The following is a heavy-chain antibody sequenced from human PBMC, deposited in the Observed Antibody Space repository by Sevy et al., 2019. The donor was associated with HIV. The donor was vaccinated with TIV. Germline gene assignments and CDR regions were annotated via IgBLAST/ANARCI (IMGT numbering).Heavy chain of an antibody. Sequence: GGSLRLSCAASGFILSDYYMTWVRQAPGKGLEWVSYISGNDDTIYYADSVKGRFTISRDNTKNSLYLQMNSLRAEDTAVYYCARDHVKDGDLGDYYYYAMDVWGQWTTVTVSS. V-gene: IGHV3-11*01. CDR3: ARDHVKDGDLGDYYYYAMDV. D-gene: IGHD4-17*01. CDR1: GFILSDYY. J-gene: IGHJ6*02. CDR2: ISGNDDTI.